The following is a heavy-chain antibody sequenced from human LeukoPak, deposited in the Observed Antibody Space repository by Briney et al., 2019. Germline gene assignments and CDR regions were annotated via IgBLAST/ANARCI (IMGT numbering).Heavy chain of an antibody. V-gene: IGHV3-15*01. Sequence: TGGSLRLSCAASGFTFTDAWMSWVRQAPGEGLEWVGRIKSKGSGGTTDYAAPVKGRFTISRDDSKNTVYLEMNSLKTKDTAVYYCTWNHDFYYRLDVWGQGTTVSVSS. CDR2: IKSKGSGGTT. D-gene: IGHD1-14*01. CDR3: TWNHDFYYRLDV. CDR1: GFTFTDAW. J-gene: IGHJ6*02.